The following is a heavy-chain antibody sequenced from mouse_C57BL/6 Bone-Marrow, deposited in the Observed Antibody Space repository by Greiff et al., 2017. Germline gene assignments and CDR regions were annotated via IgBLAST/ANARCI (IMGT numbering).Heavy chain of an antibody. CDR1: GYTFTSYW. J-gene: IGHJ2*01. D-gene: IGHD2-9*01. V-gene: IGHV1-64*01. CDR2: IHPNSGST. CDR3: ARSYYGYDRRAYYFDY. Sequence: QVQLQQPGAELVKPGASVKLSCKASGYTFTSYWMHWVKQRPGQGLEWIGMIHPNSGSTNYNEKFKSKATLTVDKSSSTAYMQLSSLTSEDSAVYYCARSYYGYDRRAYYFDYWGQGTTLTVSS.